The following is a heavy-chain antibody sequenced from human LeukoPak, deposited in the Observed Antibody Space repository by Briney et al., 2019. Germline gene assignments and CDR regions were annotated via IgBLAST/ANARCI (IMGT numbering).Heavy chain of an antibody. D-gene: IGHD2-2*02. CDR3: ARPSFHCSSTSCYTGYGMDV. Sequence: AASVKVSFTASGYTFTSYGISWVRQAPGQGLEWMGWISAYNGNTNYAQKLQGRVTMTTDTSTSTAYMELRSLRSDDTAVYYCARPSFHCSSTSCYTGYGMDVWGQGTTVTVSS. V-gene: IGHV1-18*01. J-gene: IGHJ6*02. CDR2: ISAYNGNT. CDR1: GYTFTSYG.